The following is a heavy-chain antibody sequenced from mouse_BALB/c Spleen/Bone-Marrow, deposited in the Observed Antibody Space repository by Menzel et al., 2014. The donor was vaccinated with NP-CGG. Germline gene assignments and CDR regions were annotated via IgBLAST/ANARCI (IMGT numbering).Heavy chain of an antibody. V-gene: IGHV5-17*02. J-gene: IGHJ4*01. Sequence: EVKLMESGGGLVQPGGSRKLSCAASGFTFXSFRMHWVRQAPEKGLEWVAYISNGSSTIYYADTVKGRFTISRDNPKNTLFLQMTSLRSEDTAMYYCARKGAMITHYYAMDYWGQGTSVTVSS. CDR2: ISNGSSTI. CDR3: ARKGAMITHYYAMDY. CDR1: GFTFXSFR. D-gene: IGHD2-4*01.